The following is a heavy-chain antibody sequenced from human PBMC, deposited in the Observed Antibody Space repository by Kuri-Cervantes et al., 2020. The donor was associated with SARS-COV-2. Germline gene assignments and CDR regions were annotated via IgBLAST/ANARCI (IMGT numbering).Heavy chain of an antibody. V-gene: IGHV3-30*04. CDR1: GFTFSSYA. D-gene: IGHD6-13*01. CDR2: ISYGGSNK. J-gene: IGHJ4*02. Sequence: LSLTCAASGFTFSSYAMHWVRQAPGKGLEWVAVISYGGSNKYYADSVQGRLTISRDNSKNTLYLQMNSLRAEDTAVYYCARGEGSRWSYWGQGTLVTVSS. CDR3: ARGEGSRWSY.